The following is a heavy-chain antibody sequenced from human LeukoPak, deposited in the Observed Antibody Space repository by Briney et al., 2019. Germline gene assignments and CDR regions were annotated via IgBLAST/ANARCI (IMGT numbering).Heavy chain of an antibody. Sequence: SETLSLTCTVSGGSISSSSYYWGWIRQPPGKGLEWIGSIYHSGSTYYNPSLKSRVTISVDTSKNQFSLKLSSVTAADTAVYYCARDETRRAVAGTGYWGQGTLVTVSS. CDR3: ARDETRRAVAGTGY. D-gene: IGHD6-19*01. V-gene: IGHV4-39*07. CDR2: IYHSGST. CDR1: GGSISSSSYY. J-gene: IGHJ4*02.